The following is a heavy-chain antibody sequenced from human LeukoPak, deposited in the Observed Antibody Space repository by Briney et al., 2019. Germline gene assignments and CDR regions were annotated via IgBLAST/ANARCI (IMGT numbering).Heavy chain of an antibody. CDR3: ARLLDNDIGGDPDTFDV. J-gene: IGHJ3*01. CDR1: GGSLSGHY. V-gene: IGHV4-59*11. D-gene: IGHD2-21*01. CDR2: VSYTGRT. Sequence: SETLSLTCTVSGGSLSGHYWSWIRQPPGKRLEWIGYVSYTGRTKYNPSLQSRVTISIDTSKSQFSLKLTSVTSADTAVYSCARLLDNDIGGDPDTFDVWCQGTTVIVSS.